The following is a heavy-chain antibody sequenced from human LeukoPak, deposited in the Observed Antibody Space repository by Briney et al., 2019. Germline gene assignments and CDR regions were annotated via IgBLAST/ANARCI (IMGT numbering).Heavy chain of an antibody. V-gene: IGHV3-30*18. CDR2: ISYDGSNK. Sequence: GGSLRLSCAASGFAFSSYAMSWVRQAPGKGLEWVAVISYDGSNKYYADSVKGRFTISRDNSKNTLYLQMNSLRAEDTAVYYCAKDQGSDSYGFFYYYYGMDVWGQGTTVTVSS. D-gene: IGHD5-18*01. CDR1: GFAFSSYA. J-gene: IGHJ6*02. CDR3: AKDQGSDSYGFFYYYYGMDV.